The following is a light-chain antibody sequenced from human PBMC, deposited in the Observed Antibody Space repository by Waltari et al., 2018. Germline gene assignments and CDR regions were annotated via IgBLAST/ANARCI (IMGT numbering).Light chain of an antibody. CDR1: QSVSSW. CDR3: QQLNSYPPT. J-gene: IGKJ4*01. V-gene: IGKV1-5*01. Sequence: DIQMTQSPSTLSASVGDRVTITCRASQSVSSWLAWYRQKPGEAPKLLIYDASSLESGVPSRFSGSGSGTEFTLTISSLQSDDFATYYCQQLNSYPPTFGGGTKVEIK. CDR2: DAS.